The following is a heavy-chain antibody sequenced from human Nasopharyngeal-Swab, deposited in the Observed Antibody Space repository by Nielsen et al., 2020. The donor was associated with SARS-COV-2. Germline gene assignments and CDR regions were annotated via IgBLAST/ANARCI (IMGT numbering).Heavy chain of an antibody. CDR2: INHGGGT. V-gene: IGHV4-34*01. CDR1: GGSFSSYY. CDR3: ARGRQQWLIYDY. Sequence: SQTLSLTCAVYGGSFSSYYWTWIRQPPGKGLEWIGEINHGGGTNYNPSLKSRATISVDTSKNQFSLNLSSVTAADTAVYYCARGRQQWLIYDYWGQGTLVTVSS. J-gene: IGHJ4*02. D-gene: IGHD6-19*01.